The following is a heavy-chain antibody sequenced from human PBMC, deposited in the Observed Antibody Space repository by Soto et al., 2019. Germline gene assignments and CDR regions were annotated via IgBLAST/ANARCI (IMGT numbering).Heavy chain of an antibody. CDR1: GFAFNTYS. V-gene: IGHV3-21*06. J-gene: IGHJ4*02. CDR3: ARDDGWLILDY. Sequence: EVQLVESGGGPVTPGGSLRLSCAASGFAFNTYSMNWVRQAPGKGLEWVAFITRSSSYIYYADSVRGRFTLSRDNAKNSLYLQMNSLRAEDTAIYYCARDDGWLILDYWCQGALVTVSS. CDR2: ITRSSSYI. D-gene: IGHD6-19*01.